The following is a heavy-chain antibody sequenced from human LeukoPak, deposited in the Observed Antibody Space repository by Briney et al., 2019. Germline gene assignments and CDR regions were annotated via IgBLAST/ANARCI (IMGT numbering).Heavy chain of an antibody. J-gene: IGHJ4*02. CDR1: GGSISSYY. CDR3: ARTTYDILTGTVFDY. V-gene: IGHV4-59*01. Sequence: SETLSLTCTVSGGSISSYYWSWIRQPPGKGLEWIGYIYYSGSTNYNPSLKSRVTISVDTSKNQFSLKLSSVTAADTAVYYCARTTYDILTGTVFDYWGQGTLVTVSS. CDR2: IYYSGST. D-gene: IGHD3-9*01.